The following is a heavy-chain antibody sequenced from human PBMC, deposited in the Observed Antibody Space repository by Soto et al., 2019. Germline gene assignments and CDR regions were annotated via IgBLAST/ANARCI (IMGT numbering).Heavy chain of an antibody. Sequence: QVQLVESGGGVVQPGRSLRLSCAASGFTFSSYAMHWVRQAPGKGLEWVAVISYDGSNKYYADSVKGRFTISRDNSKNTLYRQMNSLRAEDTAVDYCARGQGAMVAPCDYWGQGTLVTVSS. V-gene: IGHV3-30-3*01. CDR2: ISYDGSNK. D-gene: IGHD5-18*01. CDR3: ARGQGAMVAPCDY. CDR1: GFTFSSYA. J-gene: IGHJ4*02.